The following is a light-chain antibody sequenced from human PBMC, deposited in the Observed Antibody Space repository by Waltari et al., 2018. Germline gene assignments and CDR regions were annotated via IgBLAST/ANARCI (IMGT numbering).Light chain of an antibody. CDR1: QSVSRA. CDR2: GAA. J-gene: IGKJ1*01. CDR3: QHYLRLPVT. V-gene: IGKV3-20*01. Sequence: EIVLAQSLGTMSLSLGRRATLCCRASQSVSRALAWYQQKPGQAPRLLIYGAATRATGIPDRFSGRGSGTDFSLTISRLEPDDFAVYYCQHYLRLPVTFGQGTTVEI.